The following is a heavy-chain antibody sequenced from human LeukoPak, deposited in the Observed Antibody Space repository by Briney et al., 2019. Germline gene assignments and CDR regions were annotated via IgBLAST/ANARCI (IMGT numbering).Heavy chain of an antibody. D-gene: IGHD3-3*01. J-gene: IGHJ6*02. Sequence: ASVTVSCTASGYTFTSYDINWVRQATGQGLEWMGWMNPNSGNTGYAQKFQGRVTMTRNTSISTAYMELSSLRSEDTAVYYCARAPTPTYYDFWSGYYTPGATHYGMDVWGQGTTVTVSS. CDR1: GYTFTSYD. CDR3: ARAPTPTYYDFWSGYYTPGATHYGMDV. V-gene: IGHV1-8*01. CDR2: MNPNSGNT.